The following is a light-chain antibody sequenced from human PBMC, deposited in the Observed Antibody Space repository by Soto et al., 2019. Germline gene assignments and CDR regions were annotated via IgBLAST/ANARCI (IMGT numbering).Light chain of an antibody. CDR1: QSVSSY. CDR2: DAS. J-gene: IGKJ4*01. CDR3: QPHLYALS. V-gene: IGKV3-11*01. Sequence: EIVLTQSPATLSLSPGERATLSCRASQSVSSYLEWYQQKPGQAPRLLIYDASNRATGIPARFSGSGSGTDFTLTISSPWSYYFAVYYCQPHLYALSFGGGTKVEIK.